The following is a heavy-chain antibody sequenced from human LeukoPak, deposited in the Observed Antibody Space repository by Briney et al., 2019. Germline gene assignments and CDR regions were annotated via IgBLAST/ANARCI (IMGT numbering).Heavy chain of an antibody. Sequence: GGSLRLSCAVSGFTLSSYTMKWVRQAPGKGLEWVSSISSSSLYIYYGDSVKGRFSISRDNAKHSVYLQMNSLRAEDTAVYYCARVSPNTVTTLQYFDYWGQGTLVTVSS. CDR2: ISSSSLYI. CDR1: GFTLSSYT. J-gene: IGHJ4*02. V-gene: IGHV3-21*01. D-gene: IGHD4-17*01. CDR3: ARVSPNTVTTLQYFDY.